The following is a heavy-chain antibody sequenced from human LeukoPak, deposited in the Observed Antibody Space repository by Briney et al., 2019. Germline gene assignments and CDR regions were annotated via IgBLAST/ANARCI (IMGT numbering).Heavy chain of an antibody. CDR1: GDSFDNSYC. V-gene: IGHV4-39*01. Sequence: SETLSLSCSVSGDSFDNSYCWTWVRQPPGKRPEWIGTIYSSVYTYYNPSLRSRATISGGTSRNLFSLKLISVTAADTAVYYCARGSDDYKLGNHWGHGTLVTVSS. CDR2: IYSSVYT. J-gene: IGHJ5*02. D-gene: IGHD5-24*01. CDR3: ARGSDDYKLGNH.